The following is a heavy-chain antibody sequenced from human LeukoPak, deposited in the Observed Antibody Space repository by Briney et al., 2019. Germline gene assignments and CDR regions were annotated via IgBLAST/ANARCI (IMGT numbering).Heavy chain of an antibody. CDR1: GYIFTGYY. CDR3: ARVRVSGSYYEPQFDP. Sequence: ASVEVSCKASGYIFTGYYLHWVRRAPGHGLEWMGIINPSGGSTSYAQKFQGRVTVTRDTSTSTGYMGLSSRRSEDTAVYYCARVRVSGSYYEPQFDPWGQGTLVTVSS. V-gene: IGHV1-46*01. D-gene: IGHD1-26*01. CDR2: INPSGGST. J-gene: IGHJ5*02.